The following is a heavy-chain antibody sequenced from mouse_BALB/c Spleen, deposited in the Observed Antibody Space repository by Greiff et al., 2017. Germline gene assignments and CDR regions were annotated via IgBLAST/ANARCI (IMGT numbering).Heavy chain of an antibody. J-gene: IGHJ2*01. Sequence: EVMLVESGGGLVQPGGSRKLSCAASGFTFSDYGMAWVRQAPGKGPEWVAFISNLAYSIYYADTVTGRFTISRENAKNTLYLEMSSLRSEDTAMYYCARDRDFFDYWGQGTTLTVSA. CDR3: ARDRDFFDY. V-gene: IGHV5-15*02. D-gene: IGHD2-4*01. CDR2: ISNLAYSI. CDR1: GFTFSDYG.